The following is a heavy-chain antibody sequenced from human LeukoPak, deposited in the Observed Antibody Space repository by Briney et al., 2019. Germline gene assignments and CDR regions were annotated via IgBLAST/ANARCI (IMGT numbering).Heavy chain of an antibody. Sequence: VKVSCQASRGSVSRCAISGVGPAPRQGGEWMGRIIPILSIANYAQKFQGRVTITADKSTSTAYMQLSSLRSEDTAVNYCARGRQGPWYSDYWGQGTLVTVSS. CDR3: ARGRQGPWYSDY. CDR1: RGSVSRCA. CDR2: IIPILSIA. J-gene: IGHJ4*02. V-gene: IGHV1-69*04.